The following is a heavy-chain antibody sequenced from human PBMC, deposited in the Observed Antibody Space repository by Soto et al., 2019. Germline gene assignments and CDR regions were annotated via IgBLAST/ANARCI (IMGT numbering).Heavy chain of an antibody. V-gene: IGHV3-30*18. J-gene: IGHJ4*02. CDR2: ISYDGSNK. CDR3: AKGSTTGWGGFDY. D-gene: IGHD1-26*01. CDR1: GFTFSSYG. Sequence: QVQLVESGGGVVQPGRSLRLSCAASGFTFSSYGMHWVRQAPGKGLEWVAVISYDGSNKYYADSVKGRFTISRDNSKNTLYLQMNSLRAEDTAVYYCAKGSTTGWGGFDYWGQGTLVTVSS.